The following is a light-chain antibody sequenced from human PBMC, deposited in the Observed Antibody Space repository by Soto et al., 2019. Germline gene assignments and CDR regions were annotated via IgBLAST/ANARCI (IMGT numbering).Light chain of an antibody. CDR1: QSVTGSY. J-gene: IGKJ1*01. V-gene: IGKV3-20*01. CDR3: QQYGGSPRT. Sequence: EIVLTQSPVTLSLSPGERATLSCRASQSVTGSYLAWYQQKPGRSPRFLIYGAFNRAAGIPDRFSGSGSETEFTLTINRLEPEDFAVYYCQQYGGSPRTFGQGTKVDIK. CDR2: GAF.